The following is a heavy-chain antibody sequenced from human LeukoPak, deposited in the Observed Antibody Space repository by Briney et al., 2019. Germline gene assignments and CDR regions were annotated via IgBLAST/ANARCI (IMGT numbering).Heavy chain of an antibody. CDR2: ISGSGRTT. J-gene: IGHJ6*03. CDR3: AKEGFLDLWGVDYYYYMDV. V-gene: IGHV3-23*01. D-gene: IGHD3/OR15-3a*01. CDR1: GFTFSRYA. Sequence: GGSLRLSCAASGFTFSRYAVTWVRQAPGKGLEWVSGISGSGRTTYYADSVKGRFNIARDNSNNTLYLQMNSLRAEDTAVYYCAKEGFLDLWGVDYYYYMDVWGKGTTVTVSS.